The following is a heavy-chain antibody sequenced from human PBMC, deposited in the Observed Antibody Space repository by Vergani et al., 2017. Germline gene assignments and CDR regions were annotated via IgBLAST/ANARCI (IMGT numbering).Heavy chain of an antibody. CDR1: GGSISSSNW. CDR3: ARDVGGYD. Sequence: VQLQESGPGLVKHPGALSLTCAVSGGSISSSNWWSWVRQPPGKGLEWIGEIYHSGSTNYYPSHKSRSTISVDKSKHQFSLKLRSVTAADTAVYYCARDVGGYDWSQGTLVTVSS. CDR2: IYHSGST. V-gene: IGHV4-4*03. D-gene: IGHD5-12*01. J-gene: IGHJ4*02.